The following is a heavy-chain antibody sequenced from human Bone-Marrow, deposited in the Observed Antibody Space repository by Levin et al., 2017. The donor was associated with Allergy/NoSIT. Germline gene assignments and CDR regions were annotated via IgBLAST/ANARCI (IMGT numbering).Heavy chain of an antibody. D-gene: IGHD6-13*01. CDR3: AKVGGGAAAGKDFDY. CDR1: GFTFSSYG. CDR2: ISYDGSNK. J-gene: IGHJ4*02. V-gene: IGHV3-30*18. Sequence: GGSLRLSCAASGFTFSSYGMHWVRQAPGKGLEWVAVISYDGSNKYYADSVKGRFTISRDNSKNTLYLQMNSLRAEDTAVYYCAKVGGGAAAGKDFDYWGQGTLVTVSS.